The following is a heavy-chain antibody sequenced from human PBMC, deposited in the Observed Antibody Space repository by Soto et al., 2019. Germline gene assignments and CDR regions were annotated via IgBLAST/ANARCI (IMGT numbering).Heavy chain of an antibody. CDR2: LYSGGST. J-gene: IGHJ6*02. Sequence: EEQLVESGGGLVQPGGSRRLSCEASGFSVRSNDMTWVRQAPGKGLEWVSVLYSGGSTYYADSVQGRFTVSRDNSKNTLFLQMTSLRADDTAVYFCARDFMVTTGDYGLDVWGQGTTVIVSS. CDR1: GFSVRSND. CDR3: ARDFMVTTGDYGLDV. D-gene: IGHD1-1*01. V-gene: IGHV3-66*01.